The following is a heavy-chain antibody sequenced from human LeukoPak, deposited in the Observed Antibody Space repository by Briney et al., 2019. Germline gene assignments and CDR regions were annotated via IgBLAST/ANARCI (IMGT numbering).Heavy chain of an antibody. CDR1: GYTFTSYD. J-gene: IGHJ6*03. CDR2: MNPNSGNT. Sequence: ASVKVSCKASGYTFTSYDINWVRQATGQGLEWMGWMNPNSGNTGYAQKFQGRVTITRNTSISTAYMEQSSLRSEDTAVYYCARGRKQLADYYYYYMDVWGKGTTVTVSS. V-gene: IGHV1-8*01. CDR3: ARGRKQLADYYYYYMDV. D-gene: IGHD6-13*01.